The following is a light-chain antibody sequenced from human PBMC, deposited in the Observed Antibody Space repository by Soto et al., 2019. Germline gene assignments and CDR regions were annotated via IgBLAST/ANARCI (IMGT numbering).Light chain of an antibody. V-gene: IGLV1-40*01. CDR3: QSYASSLRGV. J-gene: IGLJ1*01. CDR1: NSDIGAGYD. Sequence: QSVLTQPPSVSGAPGQRVTISCTGSNSDIGAGYDVHWYQQLPGTAPKLVIYANNNRPSGVPDRFSASKSGTSASLAITGLQADDEADSYCQSYASSLRGVFGTGTKLTVL. CDR2: ANN.